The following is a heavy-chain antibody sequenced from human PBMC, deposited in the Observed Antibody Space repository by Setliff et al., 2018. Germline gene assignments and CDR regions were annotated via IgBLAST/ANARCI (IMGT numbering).Heavy chain of an antibody. CDR2: VYPTGST. D-gene: IGHD3-10*01. Sequence: KASETLSLTCTVSGDSITSGSDSWNWIRQPAGKGLQWIGRVYPTGSTNYNPSLMSRVTISVDTSRNQFSLKLTSMTAADTAVYFCARHLLVQGTYHFDYWGQGSPVTVSS. V-gene: IGHV4-61*02. CDR3: ARHLLVQGTYHFDY. CDR1: GDSITSGSDS. J-gene: IGHJ4*02.